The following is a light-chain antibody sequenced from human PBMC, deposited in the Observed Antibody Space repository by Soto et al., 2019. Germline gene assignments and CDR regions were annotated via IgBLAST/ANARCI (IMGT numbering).Light chain of an antibody. Sequence: DIQMTQSPSTLSASVGDRVTITCRASQSIINWLGWYQQKPGKAPKLLIYKASSLEGGVPSRFSGSGSGTDFTLTISSLQPEDVATYYCQKYNSAPLTFGGGTKVDIK. CDR3: QKYNSAPLT. CDR1: QSIINW. V-gene: IGKV1-5*03. CDR2: KAS. J-gene: IGKJ4*01.